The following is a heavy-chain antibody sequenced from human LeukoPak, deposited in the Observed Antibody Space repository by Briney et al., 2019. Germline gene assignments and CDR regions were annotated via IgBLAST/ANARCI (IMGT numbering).Heavy chain of an antibody. CDR2: ISASGSAT. D-gene: IGHD1-26*01. V-gene: IGHV3-23*01. J-gene: IGHJ4*02. Sequence: PGGSLRLSCAASGFIFSNYGMNWVRQAPGKGLEWVAAISASGSATSYADSVRGRFTISRDNSKSTTYLQMNSLRAEDTAIYYCARDKILGATNFDYWGQGTLVTVSS. CDR3: ARDKILGATNFDY. CDR1: GFIFSNYG.